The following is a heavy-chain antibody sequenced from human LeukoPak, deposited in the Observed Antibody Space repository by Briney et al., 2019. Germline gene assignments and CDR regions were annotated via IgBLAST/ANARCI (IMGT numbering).Heavy chain of an antibody. J-gene: IGHJ4*02. V-gene: IGHV3-30*02. CDR3: AKSWMQYCSSSSCYLDY. CDR2: IRYDGDNK. Sequence: GGSLRLSCAASGFTFSSYGMHWVRQAPGKGLEWVAFIRYDGDNKYYPDSVKGRFTISRDNSKNTLYLQMDSLRAEDTAVYYCAKSWMQYCSSSSCYLDYWGQGTLVTVSS. CDR1: GFTFSSYG. D-gene: IGHD2-2*01.